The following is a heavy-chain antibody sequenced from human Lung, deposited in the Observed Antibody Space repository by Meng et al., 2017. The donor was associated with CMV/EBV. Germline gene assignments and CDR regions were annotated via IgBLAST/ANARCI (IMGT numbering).Heavy chain of an antibody. V-gene: IGHV1-8*01. Sequence: AESMNPGHSVKVSSKASVDTFTSYEFHWVLQATGQGLEWMGWMNPNSGNTGYAQKFQGRVTMTMNTSISTAYMELSSLRPEDTAVYYCARGYCSGGSCPVFDPWGQGTLVTVSS. CDR2: MNPNSGNT. CDR3: ARGYCSGGSCPVFDP. D-gene: IGHD2-15*01. CDR1: VDTFTSYE. J-gene: IGHJ5*02.